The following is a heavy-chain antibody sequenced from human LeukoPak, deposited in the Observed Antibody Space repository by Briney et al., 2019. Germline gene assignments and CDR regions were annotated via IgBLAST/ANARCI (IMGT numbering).Heavy chain of an antibody. D-gene: IGHD4-17*01. CDR3: ARGPMTTVTSYFFDY. J-gene: IGHJ4*02. CDR2: ISAYNGNT. V-gene: IGHV1-18*01. CDR1: GYTFTSYG. Sequence: GASVKVSCRASGYTFTSYGINWVRQAPGQGLEWMGWISAYNGNTNYAQKLQGRVTMTTDTSTGTAYMELRSLRSDDTAMYYCARGPMTTVTSYFFDYWGQGTLVTVSS.